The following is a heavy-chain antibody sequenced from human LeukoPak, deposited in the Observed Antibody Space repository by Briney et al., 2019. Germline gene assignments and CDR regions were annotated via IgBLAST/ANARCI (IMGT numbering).Heavy chain of an antibody. CDR3: AKASGNYREYYFDY. D-gene: IGHD1-26*01. J-gene: IGHJ4*02. CDR2: ISGSGGST. CDR1: GCSFSSYA. V-gene: IGHV3-23*01. Sequence: GGSLRLSCAASGCSFSSYAMSWVRQAPGKGLEWVSAISGSGGSTYYADSVKGRFTISRDNSKNTLYLQMNSLRAEDTAVYYCAKASGNYREYYFDYWGQGTLVTVSS.